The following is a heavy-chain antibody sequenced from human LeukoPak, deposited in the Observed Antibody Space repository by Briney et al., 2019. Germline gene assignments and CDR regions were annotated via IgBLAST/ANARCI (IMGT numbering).Heavy chain of an antibody. CDR1: GFTFSSYW. V-gene: IGHV3-30*18. Sequence: PGGSLRLSCAASGFTFSSYWMSWVRQAPGKGLEWVAVISYDGSNKYYADSVKGRFTISRDNSKNTLYLQMNSLRAEDTAVYYCAKDYYDSSGYYYVDDAFDIWGQGTMVTVSS. CDR3: AKDYYDSSGYYYVDDAFDI. D-gene: IGHD3-22*01. J-gene: IGHJ3*02. CDR2: ISYDGSNK.